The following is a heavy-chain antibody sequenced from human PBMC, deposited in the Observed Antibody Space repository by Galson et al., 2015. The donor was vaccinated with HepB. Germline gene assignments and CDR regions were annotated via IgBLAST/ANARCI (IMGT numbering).Heavy chain of an antibody. Sequence: SLRLSCAASGFMFSSYWMTWVRQAPGKGLEWVANIKQDGSEKYYVDSVKGRFSIYRDNDKNSLFLQMNSLRAEDTAVYYCARDHPYDFWCGRLDVWGKGTTVTVSS. CDR3: ARDHPYDFWCGRLDV. J-gene: IGHJ6*04. V-gene: IGHV3-7*03. CDR1: GFMFSSYW. CDR2: IKQDGSEK. D-gene: IGHD3-3*01.